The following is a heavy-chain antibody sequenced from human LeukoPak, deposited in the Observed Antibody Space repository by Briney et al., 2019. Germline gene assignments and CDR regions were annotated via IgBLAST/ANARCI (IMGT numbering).Heavy chain of an antibody. CDR2: LGTNGDA. J-gene: IGHJ6*02. D-gene: IGHD6-6*01. CDR1: GFPFSDYD. V-gene: IGHV3-13*01. CDR3: AREWRGIASHYHGMDV. Sequence: PGGSLRLSCVASGFPFSDYDMYWVRQAAGRGLEWVSALGTNGDAYYLGSVRGRFTISGENVKNSLYLQMNSLGVEDTAVYYCAREWRGIASHYHGMDVWGQGTTVTVSS.